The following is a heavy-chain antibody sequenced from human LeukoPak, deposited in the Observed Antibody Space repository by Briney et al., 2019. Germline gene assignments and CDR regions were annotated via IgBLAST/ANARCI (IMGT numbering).Heavy chain of an antibody. CDR2: IYYSGST. CDR1: GGSISSSSYY. Sequence: SETLSLTCTVSGGSISSSSYYWGWIRQPPGKGLEWIGSIYYSGSTYYNPSLKSRVTISVDTSKNQFSLKLSSVTAADTAVYYCARRVVVGQQLSSFDYWGQGTLVTVSS. V-gene: IGHV4-39*01. D-gene: IGHD6-13*01. CDR3: ARRVVVGQQLSSFDY. J-gene: IGHJ4*02.